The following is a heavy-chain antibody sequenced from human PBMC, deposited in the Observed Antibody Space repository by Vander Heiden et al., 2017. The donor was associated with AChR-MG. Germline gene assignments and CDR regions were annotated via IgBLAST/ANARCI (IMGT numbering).Heavy chain of an antibody. CDR3: AKYADGESDGYAFDI. D-gene: IGHD3-10*01. J-gene: IGHJ3*02. Sequence: QVQLVESGGGVVQPGRSLRLSCAASGFTFSSYGMHWVRQAPGKGLEWVAVISYDGSNKYYADSVKGRFTISRDNSKNTLYLQMNSLRAEDTAVYYCAKYADGESDGYAFDIWGQGTMVTVSS. CDR2: ISYDGSNK. CDR1: GFTFSSYG. V-gene: IGHV3-30*18.